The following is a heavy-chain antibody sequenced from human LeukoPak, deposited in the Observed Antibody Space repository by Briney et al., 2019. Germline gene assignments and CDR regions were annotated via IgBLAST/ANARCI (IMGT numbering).Heavy chain of an antibody. D-gene: IGHD6-19*01. CDR1: GFTFSTYG. CDR3: AKGVSGWSGYFDC. CDR2: ISGSGGST. J-gene: IGHJ4*02. Sequence: GGPLRLSCAASGFTFSTYGMSWVREAPGRGLEWVSAISGSGGSTYYADSVKGRFTISRDNSKNTLYLQMNSLRAEDTAVYYCAKGVSGWSGYFDCWGQGTLVTVSS. V-gene: IGHV3-23*01.